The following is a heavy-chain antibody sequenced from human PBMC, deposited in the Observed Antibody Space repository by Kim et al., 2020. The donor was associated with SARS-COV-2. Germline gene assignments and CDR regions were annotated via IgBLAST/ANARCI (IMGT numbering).Heavy chain of an antibody. V-gene: IGHV3-23*01. J-gene: IGHJ4*02. Sequence: SMKGRFNISRDNSQTTLYLQMNSLRAADTAVYYCAKSIVAAGTQHCLYYWGQGTLVTVSS. CDR3: AKSIVAAGTQHCLYY. D-gene: IGHD6-13*01.